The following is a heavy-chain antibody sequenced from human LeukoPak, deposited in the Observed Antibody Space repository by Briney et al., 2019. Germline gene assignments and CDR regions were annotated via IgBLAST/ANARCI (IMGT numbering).Heavy chain of an antibody. CDR2: ISGSGGST. J-gene: IGHJ4*02. CDR1: GFTVSSNY. V-gene: IGHV3-23*01. CDR3: ARGVRIAVAGNIDY. D-gene: IGHD6-19*01. Sequence: PGGSLRLSCAASGFTVSSNYMSWVRQAPGKGLEWVSAISGSGGSTYYADSVKGRFTISRDNSKNTLYLQMNSLRAEDTAVYYCARGVRIAVAGNIDYWGQGTLVTVSS.